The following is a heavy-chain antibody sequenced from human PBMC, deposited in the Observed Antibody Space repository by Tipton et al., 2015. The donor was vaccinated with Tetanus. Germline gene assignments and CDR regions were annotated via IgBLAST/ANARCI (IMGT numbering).Heavy chain of an antibody. CDR1: GGSLRGGDHN. Sequence: LRLSCSVSGGSLRGGDHNWSWIRQAPGKGLEWLAYISSSGSTNSNYFHKSRITISRDTSKNQFSLRLSSVTAADTAVYYCARANYASSKKGPFDSWGQGTLVIVSS. D-gene: IGHD5-24*01. V-gene: IGHV4-61*08. J-gene: IGHJ4*02. CDR2: ISSSGST. CDR3: ARANYASSKKGPFDS.